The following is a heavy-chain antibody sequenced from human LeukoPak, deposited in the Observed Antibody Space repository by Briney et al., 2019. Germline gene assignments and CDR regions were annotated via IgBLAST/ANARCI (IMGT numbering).Heavy chain of an antibody. J-gene: IGHJ6*03. CDR1: GFTFNSYT. CDR2: ISSSSSYI. D-gene: IGHD1-26*01. V-gene: IGHV3-21*01. Sequence: GSLRLSCAASGFTFNSYTMKWVRQAPGKGLEWVSSISSSSSYIYYADSVKGRFTISRDNAKKSLYLQMNSLRAEDTAVYFCARATWDPNYYYYMDVWGKGTTVTISS. CDR3: ARATWDPNYYYYMDV.